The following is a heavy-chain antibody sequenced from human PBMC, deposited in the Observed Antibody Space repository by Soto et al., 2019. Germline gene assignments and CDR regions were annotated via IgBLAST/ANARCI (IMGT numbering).Heavy chain of an antibody. CDR3: ARAPQLVAHAGTGFHT. CDR1: GFPFSTYT. CDR2: ISASTLTT. D-gene: IGHD6-13*01. V-gene: IGHV3-48*02. J-gene: IGHJ1*01. Sequence: EVELVESGGGLVQPGGSLRLSCAASGFPFSTYTMSWVRQAPGKGLEWISDISASTLTTFYADSVKGRFTVSRDTAKNSLYLQIDRLRDEDPAVYDCARAPQLVAHAGTGFHTGGQGTLVTVSS.